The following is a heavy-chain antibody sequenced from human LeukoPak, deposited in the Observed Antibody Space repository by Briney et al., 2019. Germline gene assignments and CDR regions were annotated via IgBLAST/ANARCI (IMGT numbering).Heavy chain of an antibody. CDR3: ARDRGRGVLRYFGWPRTTNWFDP. V-gene: IGHV1-8*02. CDR1: GYIYPSYD. D-gene: IGHD3-9*01. CDR2: INPNRWNT. J-gene: IGHJ5*02. Sequence: GASVKVTCKACGYIYPSYDLNWVRQPTGRGLEGMGWINPNRWNTGYGQKFEGRVNMTRDTSISTAYVELSRLRSDDSVVYYCARDRGRGVLRYFGWPRTTNWFDPWGEGTLVTVSS.